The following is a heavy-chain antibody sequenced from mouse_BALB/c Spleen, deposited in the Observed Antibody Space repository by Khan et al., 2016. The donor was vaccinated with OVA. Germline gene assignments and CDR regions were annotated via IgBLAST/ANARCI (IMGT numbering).Heavy chain of an antibody. CDR2: IYPFNDDT. D-gene: IGHD1-1*01. Sequence: VQLKQSGPELVKPGASVKMSCKASGYTFTSYVMHWVKQKPGLGLEWIGYIYPFNDDTKYNEKFKGKATLTSDKSSSTAYMELNSLTSEDSAVYYCGLVGNYYGWFAYWGQGTLVTVSA. CDR1: GYTFTSYV. CDR3: GLVGNYYGWFAY. J-gene: IGHJ3*01. V-gene: IGHV1S136*01.